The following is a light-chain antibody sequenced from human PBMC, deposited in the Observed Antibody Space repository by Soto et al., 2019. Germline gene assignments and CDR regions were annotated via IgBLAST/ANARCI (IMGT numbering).Light chain of an antibody. V-gene: IGLV2-14*01. J-gene: IGLJ1*01. CDR1: SSDVGNYKY. CDR3: LSYTSSGTYV. Sequence: QSALTQPASVSGSPGQSITISCTGTSSDVGNYKYVSWYQQHPGKAPKLMIYEVSNRPSGVSNRFSGSKSGNTASLTISGLRAEDETDYYCLSYTSSGTYVFGTGTKVTVL. CDR2: EVS.